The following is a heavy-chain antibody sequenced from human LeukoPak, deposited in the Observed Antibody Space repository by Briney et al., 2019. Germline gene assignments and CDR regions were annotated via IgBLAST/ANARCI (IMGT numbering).Heavy chain of an antibody. J-gene: IGHJ5*02. CDR3: ARHTPQCPSWFDP. CDR2: IYYSGST. CDR1: VGSISSGGYH. Sequence: PSETLSLTCTVSVGSISSGGYHWSWIRQHPGKGLEWIGYIYYSGSTYYNPFLKSRVTISVDTSKNQFSLKLSSVTAADTAVYYWARHTPQCPSWFDPWGQGTLGTVSS. D-gene: IGHD1-14*01. V-gene: IGHV4-31*03.